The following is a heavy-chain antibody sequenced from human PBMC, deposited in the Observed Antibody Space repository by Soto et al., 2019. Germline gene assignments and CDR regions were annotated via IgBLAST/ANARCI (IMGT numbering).Heavy chain of an antibody. V-gene: IGHV1-18*01. CDR1: GYTFISYG. D-gene: IGHD3-22*01. CDR3: ARDRVRKSNGYFPFDY. Sequence: QVQLVQSGAEVKKPGASVKVSCKASGYTFISYGISWVRQAPGQWLEWMGWISTFNGKTNYAQNVQGRVTMTADTSTTTAYMELRSLKADDTAVYYWARDRVRKSNGYFPFDYWGQGTLVTVSS. J-gene: IGHJ4*02. CDR2: ISTFNGKT.